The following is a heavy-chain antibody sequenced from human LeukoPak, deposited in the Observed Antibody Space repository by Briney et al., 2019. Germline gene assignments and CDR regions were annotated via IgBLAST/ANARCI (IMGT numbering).Heavy chain of an antibody. Sequence: SETLSLTCAVYGGSFSGYYWSWIRQPPGKGLEWIGEINHSGSTNYNPSLKSRVTISVDTSKNQFSLKLSSVTAADTAVCYCARGDIAAAGTSVLDYWGRGTLVTVSS. V-gene: IGHV4-34*01. J-gene: IGHJ4*02. D-gene: IGHD6-13*01. CDR3: ARGDIAAAGTSVLDY. CDR1: GGSFSGYY. CDR2: INHSGST.